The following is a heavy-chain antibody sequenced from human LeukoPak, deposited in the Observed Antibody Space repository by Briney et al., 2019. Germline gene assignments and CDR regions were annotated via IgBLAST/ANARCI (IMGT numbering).Heavy chain of an antibody. CDR1: GFSFSSYA. CDR2: ISDDGSIK. Sequence: GGSLRLSCAASGFSFSSYAIHWVRQAPGKGLEWVAVISDDGSIKYYADSVKSRFTISRDNSKNTLYLLMNSLRTEDTAFYYCARERIATTGTGWFDPWGQGTLVTVSS. CDR3: ARERIATTGTGWFDP. V-gene: IGHV3-30*04. J-gene: IGHJ5*02. D-gene: IGHD6-13*01.